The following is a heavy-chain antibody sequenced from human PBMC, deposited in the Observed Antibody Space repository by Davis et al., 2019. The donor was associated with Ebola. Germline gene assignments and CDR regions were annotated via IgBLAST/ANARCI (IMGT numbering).Heavy chain of an antibody. V-gene: IGHV4-39*01. Sequence: GSLRLSCTVSGGSISSYYWGWIRQPPGKGLEWIGSIYYSGSTYYNPSLKSRVTISVDTSKNQFSLKLSSVTAADTAVYYCNGVVIIRGSWFDPWGQGTLVTVSS. CDR1: GGSISSYY. D-gene: IGHD3-3*01. CDR3: NGVVIIRGSWFDP. CDR2: IYYSGST. J-gene: IGHJ5*02.